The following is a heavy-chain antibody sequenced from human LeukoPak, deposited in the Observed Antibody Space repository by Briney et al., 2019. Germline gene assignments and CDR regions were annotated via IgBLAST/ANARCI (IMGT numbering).Heavy chain of an antibody. V-gene: IGHV3-30*04. CDR3: ARECVATIGFDY. J-gene: IGHJ4*02. Sequence: GKSLRLSCAASGFTFSRSAMHWVRQAPGKGLEWVAVISYYARNNYYADSVKGRFTISRDNSTSTLYLQMNSLRPEDTAVYYCARECVATIGFDYWGQGTLVTVSS. CDR2: ISYYARNN. D-gene: IGHD5-12*01. CDR1: GFTFSRSA.